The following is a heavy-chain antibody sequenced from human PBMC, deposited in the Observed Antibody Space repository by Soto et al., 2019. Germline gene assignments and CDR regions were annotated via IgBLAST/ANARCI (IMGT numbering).Heavy chain of an antibody. Sequence: QVQLVQSGAEVKKPGSSVKVSCKASGGTFSSYAISWVRQAPGQGLEWMGGIIPIFGTANYAQKFQGRVTITADESTSTAYMELSSLRSEDTAVYYCARDGIAVAGTNFSNWLDLWGQGTLVTVSS. CDR1: GGTFSSYA. D-gene: IGHD6-19*01. CDR2: IIPIFGTA. CDR3: ARDGIAVAGTNFSNWLDL. V-gene: IGHV1-69*12. J-gene: IGHJ5*02.